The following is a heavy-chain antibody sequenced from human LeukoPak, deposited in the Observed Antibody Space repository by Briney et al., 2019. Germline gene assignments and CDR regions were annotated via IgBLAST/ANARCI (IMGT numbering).Heavy chain of an antibody. CDR3: AKNPGTYYFDY. CDR2: IYYSGST. J-gene: IGHJ4*02. V-gene: IGHV4-39*07. CDR1: GGSISSSSYY. D-gene: IGHD1-14*01. Sequence: SETLPLTCTVSGGSISSSSYYWGWIRQPPGKGLEWIGSIYYSGSTYYNPSLKSRVTISVDTSKNQFSLKLSSVTAADTAVYYCAKNPGTYYFDYWGQGTLVTVSS.